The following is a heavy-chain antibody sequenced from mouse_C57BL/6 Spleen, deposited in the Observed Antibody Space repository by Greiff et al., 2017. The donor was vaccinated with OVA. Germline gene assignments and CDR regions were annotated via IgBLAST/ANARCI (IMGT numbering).Heavy chain of an antibody. V-gene: IGHV1-76*01. CDR1: GYTFTDYY. CDR2: IYPGSGNT. D-gene: IGHD2-4*01. CDR3: AKQGDYDGGFAY. Sequence: VQLQQSGAELVRPGASVKLSCKASGYTFTDYYINWVKQRPGQGLEWIARIYPGSGNTYYNEKFKGKATLTVEKSSNTAYMQLSSLTSEDSAVYFCAKQGDYDGGFAYWGQGTLVTVSA. J-gene: IGHJ3*01.